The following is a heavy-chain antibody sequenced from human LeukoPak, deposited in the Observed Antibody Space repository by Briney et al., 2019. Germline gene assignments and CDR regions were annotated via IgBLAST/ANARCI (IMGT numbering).Heavy chain of an antibody. J-gene: IGHJ5*02. V-gene: IGHV3-23*01. CDR2: ISGSGGST. D-gene: IGHD3-16*01. Sequence: GGSLRLSCAASGFTFSSYAMSWVRQAPGKGLKWVSAISGSGGSTYYADSVKGRFTISRDNSKNTLYLQMNSLRAEDTAVYYCAKDRGGPYYDYVWGSYRIDPWGQGTLVTVSS. CDR1: GFTFSSYA. CDR3: AKDRGGPYYDYVWGSYRIDP.